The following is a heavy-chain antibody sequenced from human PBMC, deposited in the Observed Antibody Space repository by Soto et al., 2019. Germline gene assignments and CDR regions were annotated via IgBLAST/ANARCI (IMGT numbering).Heavy chain of an antibody. V-gene: IGHV4-39*01. CDR1: GGSISGYY. CDR3: ARHRGPAPVY. D-gene: IGHD3-10*01. CDR2: LFYGGTT. J-gene: IGHJ4*02. Sequence: QVQLQESGPGLVKPSETLSLTCTVSGGSISGYYWTWIRQPPGKGLEWVGSLFYGGTTDYNPSLKSRLTMSLDTSKNRVSLKLRSVTAADTAVYYCARHRGPAPVYWGQGTLVTASS.